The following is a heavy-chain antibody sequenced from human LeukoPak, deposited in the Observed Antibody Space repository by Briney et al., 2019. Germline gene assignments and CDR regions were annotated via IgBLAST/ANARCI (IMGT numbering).Heavy chain of an antibody. D-gene: IGHD1-1*01. CDR1: GFTFSSYS. V-gene: IGHV3-21*01. CDR2: ISSSSSYI. Sequence: GGSLRLSCAASGFTFSSYSMNWVRQAPGKGLEWVSSISSSSSYIYYADSVKGRFTISRENAKNSLYLQMNSLRAGDTAVYYCARATGTWYFDYWGQGTLVTVSS. J-gene: IGHJ4*02. CDR3: ARATGTWYFDY.